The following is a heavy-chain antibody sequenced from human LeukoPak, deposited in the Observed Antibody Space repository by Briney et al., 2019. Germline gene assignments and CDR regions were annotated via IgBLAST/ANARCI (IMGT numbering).Heavy chain of an antibody. J-gene: IGHJ6*02. CDR2: IIPILGIA. Sequence: ASVKVSCKASGGTFSSYAISWVRQAPGQGLEWMGRIIPILGIANYAQKFQGRVTITADTSTSTASMELSSLRSEGTAVYYCARGVAVVPASTRYYYYYGMDVWGQGTTVTVSS. D-gene: IGHD2-2*01. CDR1: GGTFSSYA. V-gene: IGHV1-69*04. CDR3: ARGVAVVPASTRYYYYYGMDV.